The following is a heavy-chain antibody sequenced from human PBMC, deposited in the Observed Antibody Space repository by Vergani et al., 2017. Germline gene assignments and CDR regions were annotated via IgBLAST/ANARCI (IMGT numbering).Heavy chain of an antibody. J-gene: IGHJ4*02. D-gene: IGHD2-8*01. CDR2: IRHDGIT. CDR3: AREGYCTNGVCFTLFDG. V-gene: IGHV4-34*01. CDR1: GGSFNDYL. Sequence: QAQLQQWGAGLLKPSETLSLTCAIYGGSFNDYLWTWIRQPPGKVLEWIGEIRHDGITHYSPSLKSRVTISIDTSTHQFSLNLRSVTAADTAVYYCAREGYCTNGVCFTLFDGWGQGALVTVSS.